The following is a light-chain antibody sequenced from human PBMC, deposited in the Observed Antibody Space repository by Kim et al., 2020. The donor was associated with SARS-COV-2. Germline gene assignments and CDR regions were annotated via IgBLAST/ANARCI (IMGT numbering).Light chain of an antibody. CDR1: QSDSSSH. V-gene: IGKV3-20*01. CDR3: QQYGSSPLT. Sequence: SPGERDVLSCRASQSDSSSHLAWYHQKPGQATRLLIYGASSRATGIPDRFSGSGSGTDFTLTISRLGTEDFAVYYCQQYGSSPLTVGGGTKVDIK. J-gene: IGKJ4*01. CDR2: GAS.